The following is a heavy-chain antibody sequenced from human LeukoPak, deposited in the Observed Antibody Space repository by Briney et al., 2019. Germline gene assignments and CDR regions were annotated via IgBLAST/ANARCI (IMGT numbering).Heavy chain of an antibody. CDR1: GGSFSGYY. Sequence: SGTLSLTCAVYGGSFSGYYWSWIRQPPGKGLEWIGEINHSGSTNYNPSLKSRVTISVDTSKNQFSPKLSSVTAADTAVYYCARGTGRGYGSGSYLSRSYYFDYWGQGTLVTVSS. J-gene: IGHJ4*02. V-gene: IGHV4-34*01. CDR3: ARGTGRGYGSGSYLSRSYYFDY. D-gene: IGHD3-10*01. CDR2: INHSGST.